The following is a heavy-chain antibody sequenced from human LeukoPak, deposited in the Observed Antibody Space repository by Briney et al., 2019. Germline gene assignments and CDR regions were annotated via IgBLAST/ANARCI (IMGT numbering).Heavy chain of an antibody. V-gene: IGHV4-59*01. J-gene: IGHJ4*02. CDR3: ARVTGYVVEDYFDY. Sequence: SETLSLTCTVSGGSISSYYWSWIRQPPGKGLEWIGYIYYSGSTNYNPSLKSRVTISVDTSKNQFSLRLSSVTAADTAVYYCARVTGYVVEDYFDYWGQGTLVTVSS. D-gene: IGHD2-21*01. CDR1: GGSISSYY. CDR2: IYYSGST.